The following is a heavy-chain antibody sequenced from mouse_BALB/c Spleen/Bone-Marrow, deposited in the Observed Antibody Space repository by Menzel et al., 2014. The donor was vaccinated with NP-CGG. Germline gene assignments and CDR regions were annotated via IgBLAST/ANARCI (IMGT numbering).Heavy chain of an antibody. J-gene: IGHJ2*01. V-gene: IGHV4-1*02. CDR2: INPDSRTI. Sequence: EVQVVESGGGLVQPGGSLKLSCAASGFDFSRYWMSWVRQAPGKGLEWIGEINPDSRTINYSPYLKDKFIISRDNAKNTLYLRLNKVRSEDTALYYCARPDYYGYLNYWGQGTTLTVSS. D-gene: IGHD1-1*01. CDR3: ARPDYYGYLNY. CDR1: GFDFSRYW.